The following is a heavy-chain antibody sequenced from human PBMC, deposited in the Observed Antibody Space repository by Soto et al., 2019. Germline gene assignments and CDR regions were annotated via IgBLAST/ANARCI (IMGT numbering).Heavy chain of an antibody. J-gene: IGHJ6*03. CDR1: GGSISSYY. CDR2: IYYSGST. V-gene: IGHV4-59*08. D-gene: IGHD6-19*01. Sequence: PSETLSLTCTVSGGSISSYYWSWIRQPPGKGLEWIGYIYYSGSTNYNPSLKSRVTISVDTSKNQFSLKLSSVTAADTAVYYCATLQWLPPYYYYYYMDVWGKGTTVTSP. CDR3: ATLQWLPPYYYYYYMDV.